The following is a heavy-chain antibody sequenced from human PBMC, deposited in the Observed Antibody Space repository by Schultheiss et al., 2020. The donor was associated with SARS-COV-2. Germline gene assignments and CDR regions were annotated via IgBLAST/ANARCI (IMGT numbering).Heavy chain of an antibody. V-gene: IGHV4-61*08. CDR1: GGSISRGGYY. Sequence: SETLSLTCTVSGGSISRGGYYWNWIRQHPGKGLEWIGYIFYGGSTNYNPALKSRVTISVDTSKNQFSLKLNSVAAADTAVYYCARDGQFCSGGSCYSGDAGNWFDPWGQGTLVTVSS. D-gene: IGHD2-15*01. CDR2: IFYGGST. J-gene: IGHJ5*02. CDR3: ARDGQFCSGGSCYSGDAGNWFDP.